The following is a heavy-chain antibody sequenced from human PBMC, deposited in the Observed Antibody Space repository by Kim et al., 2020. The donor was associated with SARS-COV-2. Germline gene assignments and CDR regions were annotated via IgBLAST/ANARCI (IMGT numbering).Heavy chain of an antibody. J-gene: IGHJ4*01. CDR2: IYYSGST. Sequence: SETLSLTCTVSGGSISSSSYYWGWIRQPPGKGLEWIGSIYYSGSTYYNPSLKSRVTISVDTSKNQFSLKLSSVTAADTAVYYCARDLVAADGPHFDYWG. CDR3: ARDLVAADGPHFDY. CDR1: GGSISSSSYY. D-gene: IGHD6-13*01. V-gene: IGHV4-39*07.